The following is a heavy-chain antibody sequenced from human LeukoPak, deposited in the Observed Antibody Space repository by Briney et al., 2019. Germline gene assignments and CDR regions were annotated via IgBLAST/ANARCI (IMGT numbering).Heavy chain of an antibody. CDR2: IKQDGNEK. J-gene: IGHJ5*02. D-gene: IGHD3-10*01. CDR1: GLTFSSYW. CDR3: ARGGGYGSDL. Sequence: GGSLRLSCAASGLTFSSYWMSWVRQTPGQGLEWVANIKQDGNEKYYVESVKGRFTISRDNAKNSVYLQMNSLRVEDTAVYYCARGGGYGSDLWGQGTLVTVSS. V-gene: IGHV3-7*04.